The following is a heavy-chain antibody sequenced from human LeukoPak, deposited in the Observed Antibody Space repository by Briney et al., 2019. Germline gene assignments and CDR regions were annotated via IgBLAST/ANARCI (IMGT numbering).Heavy chain of an antibody. Sequence: SETLSLTCTVSGGSISSYYWSWIRQPAGKGLEWIGYIYYSGSTYYNPSLKSRVTISVDTSKNQFSLKLSSVTAADTAVYYCARTKARSSGSYYRCHNWFDPWGQGTLVTVSS. V-gene: IGHV4-59*06. CDR3: ARTKARSSGSYYRCHNWFDP. D-gene: IGHD1-26*01. CDR2: IYYSGST. CDR1: GGSISSYY. J-gene: IGHJ5*02.